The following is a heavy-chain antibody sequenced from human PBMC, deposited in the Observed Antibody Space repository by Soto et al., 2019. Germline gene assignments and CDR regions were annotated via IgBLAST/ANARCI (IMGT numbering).Heavy chain of an antibody. CDR2: IWYDGSNK. V-gene: IGHV3-33*01. CDR1: GFTFSSYG. J-gene: IGHJ6*02. CDR3: ARDPSLTTVTTIPHPEIPDDKYYGMDV. Sequence: PGGSLRLSCAASGFTFSSYGMHWVRQAPGKGLEWVAVIWYDGSNKYYADSVKGRFTISRDNSKNTLYLQMNSLRAEDTAVYYCARDPSLTTVTTIPHPEIPDDKYYGMDVWGQGTTVTVSS. D-gene: IGHD4-17*01.